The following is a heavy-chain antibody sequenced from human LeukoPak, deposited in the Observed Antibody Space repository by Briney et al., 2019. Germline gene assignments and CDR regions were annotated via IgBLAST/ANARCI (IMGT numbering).Heavy chain of an antibody. CDR1: GFTLSSYS. D-gene: IGHD3-16*01. V-gene: IGHV3-21*01. Sequence: PGGSLRLSCAASGFTLSSYSMNWVRQAPGKGLEWVSSISSSSSYRYYADSVKGRFTISRDNAKNSLYLQMNSLRAADTAVYYCAKGYRNHLLILLDSWGQGTLVTVSS. CDR2: ISSSSSYR. CDR3: AKGYRNHLLILLDS. J-gene: IGHJ5*01.